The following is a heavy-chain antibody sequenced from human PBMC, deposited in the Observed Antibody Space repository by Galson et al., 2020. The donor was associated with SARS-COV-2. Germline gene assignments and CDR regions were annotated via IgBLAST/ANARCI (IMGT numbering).Heavy chain of an antibody. V-gene: IGHV3-23*01. CDR3: AKDSYYYGMDV. Sequence: TGGSLRLSCAASGFTFRTYAMSWVRQAPGKGLELVATISGPGGTTYYADSVKGRFTISRDNSKNTLYLQMNSLRAEDTAVYFCAKDSYYYGMDVWGQGTTVIVSS. CDR1: GFTFRTYA. J-gene: IGHJ6*02. CDR2: ISGPGGTT.